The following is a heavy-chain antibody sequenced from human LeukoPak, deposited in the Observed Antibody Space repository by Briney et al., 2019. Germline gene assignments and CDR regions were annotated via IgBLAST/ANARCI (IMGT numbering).Heavy chain of an antibody. D-gene: IGHD3-22*01. J-gene: IGHJ4*02. CDR3: ARHRPYYSDSRGYFDY. CDR2: IYYSGST. Sequence: SQTLSLTCTVSGGSISSGDDYWSWIRQPPGKGLEWIGYIYYSGSTNYNPSLKSRVTISEDTSKNQFSLKLSSVTAADTAVYYCARHRPYYSDSRGYFDYWGQGTLVTVSS. V-gene: IGHV4-61*08. CDR1: GGSISSGDDY.